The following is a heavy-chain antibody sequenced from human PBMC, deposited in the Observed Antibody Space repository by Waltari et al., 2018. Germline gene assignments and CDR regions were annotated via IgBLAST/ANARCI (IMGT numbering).Heavy chain of an antibody. D-gene: IGHD3-3*01. CDR2: IYYDGSA. J-gene: IGHJ6*03. CDR3: ARLYQDFGSTDYMDV. V-gene: IGHV4-39*01. Sequence: QLQLQESGPGLLKASETLSLTCTVSGGSMNNRIYCWGWIRQPPGKGLGWIGNIYYDGSAYYNPSLRSRVTISVATSRNQFSLRLTSVSATDTALYYCARLYQDFGSTDYMDVWGKGTTVTVS. CDR1: GGSMNNRIYC.